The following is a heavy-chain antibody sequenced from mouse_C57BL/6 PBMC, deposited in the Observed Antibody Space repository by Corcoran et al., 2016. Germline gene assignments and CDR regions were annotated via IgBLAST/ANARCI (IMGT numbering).Heavy chain of an antibody. D-gene: IGHD1-1*01. CDR1: GFNIKDYY. CDR2: IDPEDGDT. Sequence: EVQLQQSGAELVRPGASVKLSCTASGFNIKDYYMHWVKQRPEQGLEWIGRIDPEDGDTEYAPKFQGKATMTADTSSNTAYLQLSSLTSEDTAVYYCTACYYYGRRGYAMDYGGQGTSVTVSS. J-gene: IGHJ4*01. CDR3: TACYYYGRRGYAMDY. V-gene: IGHV14-1*01.